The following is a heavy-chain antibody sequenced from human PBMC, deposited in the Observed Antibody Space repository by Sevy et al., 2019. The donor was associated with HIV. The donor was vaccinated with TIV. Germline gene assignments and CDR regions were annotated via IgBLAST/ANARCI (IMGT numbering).Heavy chain of an antibody. D-gene: IGHD3-22*01. CDR1: GFIFNTHA. CDR2: ISGPGYGT. V-gene: IGHV3-23*01. J-gene: IGHJ3*01. CDR3: AKALNPALESMLEVNLRSLKGFDV. Sequence: GGSLRLSCAASGFIFNTHAMNWVRQAPGKGLEWVSVISGPGYGTNYADSVKGRFTISRDNSKNTLYLQMNSLRDDDTAVYYCAKALNPALESMLEVNLRSLKGFDVWGQGTMVTVSS.